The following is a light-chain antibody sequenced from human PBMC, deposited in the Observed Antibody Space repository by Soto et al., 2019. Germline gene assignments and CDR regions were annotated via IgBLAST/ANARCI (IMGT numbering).Light chain of an antibody. Sequence: DIGLTQSPGTLSLPPVEEATLSCSASQSVGSSYLAWYQQKPGQAPRLLIYGASSRATGIPDRFSGSGSGTDFTLTISRLEPEDFAVYYCQQYGSSQGTFGQGTKVDIK. J-gene: IGKJ1*01. CDR1: QSVGSSY. CDR3: QQYGSSQGT. CDR2: GAS. V-gene: IGKV3-20*01.